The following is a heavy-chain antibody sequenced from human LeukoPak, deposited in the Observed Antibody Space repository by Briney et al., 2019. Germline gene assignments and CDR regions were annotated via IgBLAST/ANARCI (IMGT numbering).Heavy chain of an antibody. CDR3: ARHLLAVAGTDWFDP. CDR1: GGSISSYY. J-gene: IGHJ5*02. CDR2: IYYSGST. V-gene: IGHV4-59*08. D-gene: IGHD6-19*01. Sequence: SETLSLTCTVSGGSISSYYWSWIRQPPGKGLEWIGYIYYSGSTNYNPSLKSRVTISVDTSKNQFSLKLSSVTAADTAVYYCARHLLAVAGTDWFDPWGQGTLVTVSS.